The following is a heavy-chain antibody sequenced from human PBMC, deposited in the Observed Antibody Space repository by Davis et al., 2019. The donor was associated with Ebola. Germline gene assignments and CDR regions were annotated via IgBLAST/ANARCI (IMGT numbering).Heavy chain of an antibody. CDR3: AKNYDFSPRPARNDAFDI. Sequence: GESLKISCAASGFTFSSYGMHWVRQAPGKGLEWVAVISYDGSNKYYADSVKGRFTISRDNSKNTLYLQMNSLRAEDTAVYYCAKNYDFSPRPARNDAFDIWGQGTMVTVSS. V-gene: IGHV3-30*18. J-gene: IGHJ3*02. D-gene: IGHD3-3*01. CDR1: GFTFSSYG. CDR2: ISYDGSNK.